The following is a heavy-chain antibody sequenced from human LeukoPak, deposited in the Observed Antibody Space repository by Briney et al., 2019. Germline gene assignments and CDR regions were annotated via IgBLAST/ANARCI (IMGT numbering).Heavy chain of an antibody. CDR3: ARGGGGSYYARGLMFGD. D-gene: IGHD1-26*01. V-gene: IGHV3-53*01. CDR2: IYSGGST. Sequence: PGGSLRLSCAASGFTVSSNYMSWVRQAPGKGLEWVSVIYSGGSTYYADSVKGRFTISRDNSKNTLYLQMNSLRAEDTAVYYCARGGGGSYYARGLMFGDWGQGTLVTVSS. J-gene: IGHJ4*02. CDR1: GFTVSSNY.